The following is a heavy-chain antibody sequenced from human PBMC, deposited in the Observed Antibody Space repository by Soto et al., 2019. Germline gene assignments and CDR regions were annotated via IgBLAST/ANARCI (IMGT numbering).Heavy chain of an antibody. V-gene: IGHV5-51*01. CDR2: IYPGDSYT. CDR3: ARLRQLVRPTGFDP. Sequence: LRISCTASGYSFTRYWIGWLRQMPGKGLEWMGIIYPGDSYTRYSPSFQGQVTISADRSISTAYLQWSSLKASDTAMYYCARLRQLVRPTGFDPWGQGTMVTVSS. D-gene: IGHD6-6*01. CDR1: GYSFTRYW. J-gene: IGHJ5*02.